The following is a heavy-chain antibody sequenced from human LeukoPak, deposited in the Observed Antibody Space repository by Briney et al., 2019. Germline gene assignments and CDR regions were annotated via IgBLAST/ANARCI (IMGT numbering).Heavy chain of an antibody. J-gene: IGHJ4*02. Sequence: QPGRSLRLSCSASGFIFSSYAMHWVRQAPGKGLEYVSAISPNGGTTYYADSVKGRFSISRDNSKNVLYLQMSSLRPEDTAVYYCVPKGNEGYWGQGTLVTVSS. V-gene: IGHV3-64D*06. D-gene: IGHD1-1*01. CDR1: GFIFSSYA. CDR3: VPKGNEGY. CDR2: ISPNGGTT.